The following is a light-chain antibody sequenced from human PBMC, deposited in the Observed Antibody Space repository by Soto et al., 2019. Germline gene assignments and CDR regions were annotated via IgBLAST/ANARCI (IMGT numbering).Light chain of an antibody. CDR3: QQYYGYSRT. V-gene: IGKV1-5*01. CDR2: DVS. J-gene: IGKJ1*01. Sequence: DIQMTQSPSTLSASVGDRVTITCRASQSISNWLAWYQQKPGKAPKLLIYDVSSLESGVPSRFSGSGSGTEFTLTIRSLQPDDFATYYCQQYYGYSRTFGQGTRWIS. CDR1: QSISNW.